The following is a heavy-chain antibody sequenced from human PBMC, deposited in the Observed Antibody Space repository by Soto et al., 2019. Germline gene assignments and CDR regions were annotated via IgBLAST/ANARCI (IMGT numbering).Heavy chain of an antibody. CDR2: ISYDGSNK. V-gene: IGHV3-30*18. J-gene: IGHJ5*02. Sequence: QVLLVESGGGVVQPGGSLTLSCVGSGFTFNSHGMHWVRQAPDKGLEWVAVISYDGSNKYYEESVKGRFTISRDNSRNTVYLQLNSLRAEDTALYYCAQDRTAILAEVSWLESWGQGTLVTVSA. CDR1: GFTFNSHG. D-gene: IGHD5-12*01. CDR3: AQDRTAILAEVSWLES.